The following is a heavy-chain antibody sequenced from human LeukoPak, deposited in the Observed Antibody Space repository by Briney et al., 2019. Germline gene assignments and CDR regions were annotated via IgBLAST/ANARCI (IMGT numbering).Heavy chain of an antibody. CDR1: SGSISNNTFY. CDR3: ARGSDSGSDDGEDYFDH. J-gene: IGHJ4*01. CDR2: IYYSGST. V-gene: IGHV4-39*01. Sequence: PSESLSLTCTVSSGSISNNTFYWGWIRQPPGKGLEWIRSIYYSGSTYYNPSLKSRVTIAVATSKNKFSLTMSSVTAADTAVYYCARGSDSGSDDGEDYFDHGG. D-gene: IGHD1-26*01.